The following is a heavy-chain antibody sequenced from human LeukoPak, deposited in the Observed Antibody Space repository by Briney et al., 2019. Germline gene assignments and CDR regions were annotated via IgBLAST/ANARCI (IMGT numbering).Heavy chain of an antibody. V-gene: IGHV4-39*01. J-gene: IGHJ4*02. Sequence: PSETLSLTCTVSGGSMRSSSYSWGWIRQPPGKGLEWIGSIYYSGTTYYNPSLKSRVTISVDTSKGQFPLRLSYVTAADTAVYFCARAYDIRHYFFDFWGQGTLVTVSS. CDR1: GGSMRSSSYS. CDR2: IYYSGTT. CDR3: ARAYDIRHYFFDF. D-gene: IGHD3-22*01.